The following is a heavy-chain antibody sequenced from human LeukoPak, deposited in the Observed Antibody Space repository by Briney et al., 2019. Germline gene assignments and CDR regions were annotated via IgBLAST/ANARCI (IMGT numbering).Heavy chain of an antibody. J-gene: IGHJ6*03. Sequence: GGSLRLSCAASGFTFSTYSMNWVRQAPGKGLEWVSSISSSSSYIYYADSVKGRFTISRDNAKNSLYLQMNSLRAEDTAVYYCARSGYDLYYYYYMDVWGKGTTVTISS. D-gene: IGHD5-12*01. CDR3: ARSGYDLYYYYYMDV. CDR2: ISSSSSYI. V-gene: IGHV3-21*01. CDR1: GFTFSTYS.